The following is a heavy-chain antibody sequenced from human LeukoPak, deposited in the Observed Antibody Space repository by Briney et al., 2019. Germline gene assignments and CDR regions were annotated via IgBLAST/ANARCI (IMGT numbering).Heavy chain of an antibody. V-gene: IGHV4-34*01. Sequence: SETLSLTCAVYGGSFSGYYWSWIRQPPGKGLEWIEGINHSGSTNYNPSLKSRVTISVDTSKNQFSLKLSSVTAADTAVYYCARLGIVVVTAADYWGQGTLVTVSS. CDR2: INHSGST. CDR1: GGSFSGYY. J-gene: IGHJ4*02. D-gene: IGHD2-21*02. CDR3: ARLGIVVVTAADY.